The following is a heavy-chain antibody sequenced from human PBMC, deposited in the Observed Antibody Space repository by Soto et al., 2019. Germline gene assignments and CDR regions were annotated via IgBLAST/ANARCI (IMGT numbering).Heavy chain of an antibody. CDR1: GFTVSTKY. CDR2: IYRGGST. CDR3: ARDPWAADY. J-gene: IGHJ4*02. Sequence: EVQLVESGGGLVQPGGSLRLSCPASGFTVSTKYMSWVRQAPGKGLEWVSVIYRGGSTFYADSVRGRFTTSRDNSKNTVNLQMNSLRAEDTAVYFCARDPWAADYWGQGTLVTVSS. D-gene: IGHD3-16*01. V-gene: IGHV3-66*01.